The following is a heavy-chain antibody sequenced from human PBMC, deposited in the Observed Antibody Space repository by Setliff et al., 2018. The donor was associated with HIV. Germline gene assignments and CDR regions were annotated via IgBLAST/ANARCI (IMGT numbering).Heavy chain of an antibody. CDR3: ARHFPSISLFFGDPGPFDR. CDR1: GGSISSSSYY. Sequence: PSETLSLTCTVSGGSISSSSYYWGWIRQPPGEGLEWIGSIFNDGGTYYNPSLKSRVTIPMDTSTNQFSLKLTSVTAADTAVYFCARHFPSISLFFGDPGPFDRWGQGALVTVS. J-gene: IGHJ4*02. V-gene: IGHV4-39*01. D-gene: IGHD3-10*01. CDR2: IFNDGGT.